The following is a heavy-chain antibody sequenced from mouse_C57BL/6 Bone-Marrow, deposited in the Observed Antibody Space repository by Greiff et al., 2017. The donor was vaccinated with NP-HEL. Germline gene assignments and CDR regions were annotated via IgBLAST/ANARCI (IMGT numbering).Heavy chain of an antibody. D-gene: IGHD2-1*01. J-gene: IGHJ2*01. Sequence: VQLQESGAELMKPGASVKLSCKATGYTFTGYWIEWVKQRPGHGLEWIGEIYPSSGNTYYNEKFKGKATLTADKSSSTAYMELRSLTSEDSAVYFCARSYGNWGQGTTLTVSS. CDR3: ARSYGN. V-gene: IGHV1-9*01. CDR2: IYPSSGNT. CDR1: GYTFTGYW.